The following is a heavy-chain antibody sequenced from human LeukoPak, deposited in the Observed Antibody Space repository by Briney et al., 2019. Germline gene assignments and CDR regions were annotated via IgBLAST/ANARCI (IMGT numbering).Heavy chain of an antibody. D-gene: IGHD6-19*01. CDR1: GFTFSSYG. J-gene: IGHJ5*02. Sequence: GGSLRLSCAASGFTFSSYGMHWVRQAPGKGLEGVAVISYDGSNKYYADSVKGRFTISRDNSKNTLYLQMNSLRAEDTAVYYCAKIAAVAGTVDWFDPWGQGTLVTVSS. V-gene: IGHV3-30*18. CDR2: ISYDGSNK. CDR3: AKIAAVAGTVDWFDP.